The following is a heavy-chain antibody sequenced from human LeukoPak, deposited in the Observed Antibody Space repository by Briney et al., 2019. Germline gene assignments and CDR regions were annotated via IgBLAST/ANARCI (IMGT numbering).Heavy chain of an antibody. CDR1: GGSISSYY. CDR2: IYYSGST. CDR3: ARGPTGVNYYGSGSYPPNFDY. Sequence: SETLSLTCTVSGGSISSYYWSWIRQPPGKGLEWIGYIYYSGSTNYNPSLKSRVTISVDTSKNQFSLKPSSVTAADTAVYYCARGPTGVNYYGSGSYPPNFDYWGQGTLVTVSS. V-gene: IGHV4-59*01. D-gene: IGHD3-10*01. J-gene: IGHJ4*02.